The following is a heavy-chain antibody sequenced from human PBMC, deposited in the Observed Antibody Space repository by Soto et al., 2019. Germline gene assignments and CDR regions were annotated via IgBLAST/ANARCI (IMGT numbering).Heavy chain of an antibody. CDR2: ISVYNGNT. CDR1: GYTFTTYG. Sequence: ASVKVSCKASGYTFTTYGITWVRQAPGQGLEWMGWISVYNGNTNYAQKLQGRVSMTTDTPTSTAYMELRSLGSDDTAVYYCARVRPNYDYVWGSYPPDYWGQGTLVTVSS. D-gene: IGHD3-16*02. CDR3: ARVRPNYDYVWGSYPPDY. V-gene: IGHV1-18*01. J-gene: IGHJ4*02.